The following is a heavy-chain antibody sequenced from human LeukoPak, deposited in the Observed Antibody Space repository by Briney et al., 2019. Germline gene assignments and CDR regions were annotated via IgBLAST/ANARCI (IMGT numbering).Heavy chain of an antibody. V-gene: IGHV1-18*01. CDR2: ISAYNGNT. Sequence: ASVKVSCKASGYTFTSYVISWVRQAPGQGLEWMGWISAYNGNTNYAQKLQGRVTMTTDTSTSTAYMELRSLRSDDTAVYYCARICGGDCYSRNFDYWGQGTLVTVSS. CDR1: GYTFTSYV. D-gene: IGHD2-21*02. CDR3: ARICGGDCYSRNFDY. J-gene: IGHJ4*02.